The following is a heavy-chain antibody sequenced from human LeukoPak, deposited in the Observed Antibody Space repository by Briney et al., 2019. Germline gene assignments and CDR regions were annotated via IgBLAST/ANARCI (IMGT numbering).Heavy chain of an antibody. J-gene: IGHJ6*03. Sequence: SETLSLTCTVSGGSINSGGYYWSWIRQSAGKGLEWIGRISASGKTNYNPSLEDRVTISVDTSKNQFSLKLRSVTATDTAVYYCVRDVSLGYCSSTSCYSHDYYYYMDVWGKGTTVTVSS. D-gene: IGHD2-2*02. CDR1: GGSINSGGYY. V-gene: IGHV4-61*02. CDR3: VRDVSLGYCSSTSCYSHDYYYYMDV. CDR2: ISASGKT.